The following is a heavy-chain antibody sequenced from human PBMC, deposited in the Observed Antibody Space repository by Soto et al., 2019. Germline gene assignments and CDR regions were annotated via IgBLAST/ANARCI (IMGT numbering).Heavy chain of an antibody. J-gene: IGHJ5*02. Sequence: QVQLVESGGGVVQPATSLRLSCAASGFTFSGYSMVWARQAAGKGLEWLTAITHDGGTKAYTDSVKGRFTISRDDSKNTLFLQMNSLSLEDTAVYYCASIGHGFTFGGWFDPWGQGTLVIVSS. CDR2: ITHDGGTK. D-gene: IGHD2-15*01. CDR1: GFTFSGYS. V-gene: IGHV3-30*03. CDR3: ASIGHGFTFGGWFDP.